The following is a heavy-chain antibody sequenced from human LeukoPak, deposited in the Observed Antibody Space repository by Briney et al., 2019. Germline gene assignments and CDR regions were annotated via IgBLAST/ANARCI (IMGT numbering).Heavy chain of an antibody. Sequence: ASVKVSCKASGYTFTGYYMHWVRQAPGQGLEWMGWINPNSGGTNYAQKFQGRVTMTRDTSISTAYMELSRLRSDDTAVYYCARVLGGSCHFDYWGQGTLLTVSS. J-gene: IGHJ4*02. V-gene: IGHV1-2*02. CDR2: INPNSGGT. CDR3: ARVLGGSCHFDY. D-gene: IGHD1-26*01. CDR1: GYTFTGYY.